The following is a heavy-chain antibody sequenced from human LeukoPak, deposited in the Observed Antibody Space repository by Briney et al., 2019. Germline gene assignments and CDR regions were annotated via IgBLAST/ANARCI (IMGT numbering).Heavy chain of an antibody. Sequence: PGGSLRLSCAASGFTFSDYWMHWVRQAPGKGLVWVSRISSDGSRVTYADSVKGRFTISRDNAKNTLYLQMNSLRAEDTAVYYCAQRYGSGSYYWGQGTLVTVSS. V-gene: IGHV3-74*01. CDR1: GFTFSDYW. CDR3: AQRYGSGSYY. J-gene: IGHJ4*02. D-gene: IGHD3-10*01. CDR2: ISSDGSRV.